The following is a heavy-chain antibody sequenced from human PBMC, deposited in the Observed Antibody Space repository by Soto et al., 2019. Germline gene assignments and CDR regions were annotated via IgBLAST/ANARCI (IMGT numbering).Heavy chain of an antibody. D-gene: IGHD3-16*01. CDR3: AKNSRGTMGPFEY. V-gene: IGHV2-70*01. CDR2: IDCGDNE. J-gene: IGHJ4*02. Sequence: CGPTLVTPTPSLPLTCTFSGFSLNTSGVCVSWMSEPPGNALEWLALIDCGDNEYYSTSLKTRLAISKDTSKNQVVLTMTNMDPMDTAPYYCAKNSRGTMGPFEYWGQGTMVTVSS. CDR1: GFSLNTSGVC.